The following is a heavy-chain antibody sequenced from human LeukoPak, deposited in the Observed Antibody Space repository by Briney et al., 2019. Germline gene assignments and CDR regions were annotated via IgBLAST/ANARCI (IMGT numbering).Heavy chain of an antibody. CDR2: MRNKANGYTT. V-gene: IGHV3-72*01. Sequence: GGSLRLSCAVSGFTLSDCYMDWVRQAPGKGLEWVGRMRNKANGYTTEYAASVKGRFSISRDDSKNSLYLQMNSLKTEDTAVYYCVRGGDSSNRKRSLGFWGQGTLVTVSS. D-gene: IGHD6-13*01. CDR3: VRGGDSSNRKRSLGF. J-gene: IGHJ4*02. CDR1: GFTLSDCY.